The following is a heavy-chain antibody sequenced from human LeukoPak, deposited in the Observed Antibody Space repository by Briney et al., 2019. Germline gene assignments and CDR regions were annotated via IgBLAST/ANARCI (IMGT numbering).Heavy chain of an antibody. Sequence: GGSLRLSCAASGFTFSGYEMDWVRQAPGKGLEWVSAISGSGGSTYYADFVKGRFTISRDNSKNTLYLQMNSLRAEDTAVYYCAKDPIYKWFDPWGQGTLVTVSS. V-gene: IGHV3-23*01. D-gene: IGHD2-21*01. CDR1: GFTFSGYE. J-gene: IGHJ5*02. CDR3: AKDPIYKWFDP. CDR2: ISGSGGST.